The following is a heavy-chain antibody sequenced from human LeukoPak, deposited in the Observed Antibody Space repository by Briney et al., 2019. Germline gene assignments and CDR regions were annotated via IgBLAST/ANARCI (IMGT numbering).Heavy chain of an antibody. CDR3: ARESLGYGAEKANAFDI. CDR1: GYTFTGYY. J-gene: IGHJ3*02. Sequence: ASVKVSCKASGYTFTGYYMHWVRQAPGQGLEWMGWINANSGGTNYAQKFQGRVTMTRDTSISTAYMELSRLRSDDTAVYYCARESLGYGAEKANAFDIWGQGTMVTVSS. D-gene: IGHD4-17*01. V-gene: IGHV1-2*02. CDR2: INANSGGT.